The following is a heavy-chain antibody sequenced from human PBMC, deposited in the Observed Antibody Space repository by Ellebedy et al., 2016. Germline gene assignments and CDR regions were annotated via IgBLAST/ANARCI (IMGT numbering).Heavy chain of an antibody. Sequence: GESLKISXAASGFTFSDYYMSWIRQAPGKGLEWVSYISSSSSYTNYADSVKGRFSISRDNSKNTLYLQVNSLRAEDTAVYYCATRNDGRYFASWGQGTLVIVSS. CDR2: ISSSSSYT. J-gene: IGHJ4*02. CDR1: GFTFSDYY. V-gene: IGHV3-11*03. CDR3: ATRNDGRYFAS.